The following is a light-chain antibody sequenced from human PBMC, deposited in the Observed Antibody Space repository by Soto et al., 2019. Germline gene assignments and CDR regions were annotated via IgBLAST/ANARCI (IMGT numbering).Light chain of an antibody. Sequence: SVLTQPPSASGSPGHSVTISCTGTSSYVGGYNYVSWYQQHPGKAPKLMIYEVSKRPSGVPDRFSGSKSGNTASLTVSGLQAEDEADYYCSSYAGSNNFVFGTGTKVTVL. CDR3: SSYAGSNNFV. V-gene: IGLV2-8*01. J-gene: IGLJ1*01. CDR1: SSYVGGYNY. CDR2: EVS.